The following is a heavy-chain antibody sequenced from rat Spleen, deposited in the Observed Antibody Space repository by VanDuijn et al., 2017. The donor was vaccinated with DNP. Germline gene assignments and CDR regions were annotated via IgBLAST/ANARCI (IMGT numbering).Heavy chain of an antibody. CDR2: MSSGGST. Sequence: QVQLKESGPGLVQHSQTLSLTCTVSGFSLTSYTVSWVRQPPGKGLEWIAAMSSGGSTYYNSALKSRLSISRDISKSQVFLRMNSLQTEDTAIYFCTRDYYTSSFVYWGQGTLVTVSS. J-gene: IGHJ3*01. V-gene: IGHV2-6*01. CDR1: GFSLTSYT. D-gene: IGHD1-2*01. CDR3: TRDYYTSSFVY.